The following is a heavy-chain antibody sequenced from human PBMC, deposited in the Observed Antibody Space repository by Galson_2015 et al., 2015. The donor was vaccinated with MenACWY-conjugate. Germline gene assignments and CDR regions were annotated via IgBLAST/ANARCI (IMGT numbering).Heavy chain of an antibody. CDR2: ISAYNGNT. CDR1: GYTFTSYG. J-gene: IGHJ6*02. D-gene: IGHD4-17*01. V-gene: IGHV1-18*01. Sequence: SVKVSCKASGYTFTSYGISWVRQAPGQGLEWMGWISAYNGNTNYAQKLQGRVTMTTDTSTSTAYMELRSLRSDDTAVYYCARDFKHYGDYYYGMDVWGQGTTVTVSS. CDR3: ARDFKHYGDYYYGMDV.